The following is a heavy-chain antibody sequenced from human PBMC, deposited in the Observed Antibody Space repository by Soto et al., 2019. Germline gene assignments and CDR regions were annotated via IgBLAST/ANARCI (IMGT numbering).Heavy chain of an antibody. CDR3: ARDYSSGWCLDY. Sequence: QVQLVESGGGVVQPGNSLRLSCAGSGFPFSAEAMHWVRQAPGKGLEWVAAISYDGNNKNHADSVKGRFTVSRDNSKNTLYLQIYSLRPEDTAVYYGARDYSSGWCLDYWGEGSLFTVSS. CDR2: ISYDGNNK. V-gene: IGHV3-30-3*01. J-gene: IGHJ4*02. D-gene: IGHD6-13*01. CDR1: GFPFSAEA.